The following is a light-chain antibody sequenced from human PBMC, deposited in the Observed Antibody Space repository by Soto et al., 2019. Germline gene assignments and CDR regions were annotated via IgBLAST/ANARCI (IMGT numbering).Light chain of an antibody. Sequence: DIQMTQSPSTLSASVGDRVTITCRASQSISNWLAWYQQKPGKAPKLLIYDASSLESGGPSRFSGSGSGTEFTLTISSLQPDDFATYYCQKYNSYSTWTFGQGTKVEIK. CDR2: DAS. V-gene: IGKV1-5*01. CDR3: QKYNSYSTWT. J-gene: IGKJ1*01. CDR1: QSISNW.